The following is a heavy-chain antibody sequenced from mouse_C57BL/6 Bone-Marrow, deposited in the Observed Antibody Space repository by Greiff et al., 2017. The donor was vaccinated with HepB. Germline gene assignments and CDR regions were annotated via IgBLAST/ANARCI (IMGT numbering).Heavy chain of an antibody. CDR2: IHPNSGST. CDR1: GYTFTSYC. V-gene: IGHV1-64*01. D-gene: IGHD1-1*01. CDR3: ARETTVVATHWYFDV. Sequence: QVQLQQPGAELVKPGASVKLSCKASGYTFTSYCMHWVKQRPGQGLEWIGMIHPNSGSTNYNEKFKSKATLTVDKSSSTAYMQLSSLTSEDSAVYYCARETTVVATHWYFDVWGTGTTVTVSS. J-gene: IGHJ1*03.